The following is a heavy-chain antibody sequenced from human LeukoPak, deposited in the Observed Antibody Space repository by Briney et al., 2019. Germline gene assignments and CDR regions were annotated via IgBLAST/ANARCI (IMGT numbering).Heavy chain of an antibody. D-gene: IGHD6-13*01. V-gene: IGHV3-74*01. CDR3: ARAAYSSPPDF. J-gene: IGHJ4*02. CDR1: GFTFSNYW. Sequence: GGSLRLSCAASGFTFSNYWMLWVRQAPGKGLMWVSRIERDGSSTRYADPVKGRFLMSRDNAKNTLDLQMNSLRAEDTAVYYCARAAYSSPPDFWGQGALVTVSS. CDR2: IERDGSST.